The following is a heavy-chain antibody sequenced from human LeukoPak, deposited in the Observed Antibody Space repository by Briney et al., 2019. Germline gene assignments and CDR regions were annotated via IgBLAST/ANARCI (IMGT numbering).Heavy chain of an antibody. D-gene: IGHD6-13*01. Sequence: PSETLSLTCAVYGGSFSGYYWSWIRQPPGKGLEWIGEINHSGSTNYNPSLKSRVTISVDTSKNQFSLKLSSVTAADTAVYYCARGRGFYRSWYVDHWGQGTLVTVSS. V-gene: IGHV4-34*01. J-gene: IGHJ4*02. CDR3: ARGRGFYRSWYVDH. CDR1: GGSFSGYY. CDR2: INHSGST.